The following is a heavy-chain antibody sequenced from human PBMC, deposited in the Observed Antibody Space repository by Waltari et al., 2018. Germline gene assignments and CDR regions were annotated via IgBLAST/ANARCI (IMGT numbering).Heavy chain of an antibody. V-gene: IGHV4-4*02. J-gene: IGHJ4*02. CDR1: GDSVPRANW. Sequence: QLQESGPGLVKPSGTLSLSCAVPGDSVPRANWWGRVRQSPQRGLEWIGQVLSTGKTNYSPSFASRVTMSLDASNNQFSLKVTSETAADTAVYYCARDRGRGLYLDVWGPGTLVTVSP. CDR2: VLSTGKT. D-gene: IGHD2-15*01. CDR3: ARDRGRGLYLDV.